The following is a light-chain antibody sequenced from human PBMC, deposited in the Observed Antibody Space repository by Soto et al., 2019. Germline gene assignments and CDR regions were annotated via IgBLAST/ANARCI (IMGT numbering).Light chain of an antibody. V-gene: IGKV1-39*01. J-gene: IGKJ2*01. Sequence: DIQMTQSPSSLSASVGDRVTITCRASQDISDSLTWYQQKPGKAPNLLIYTASNLQSGVPSRFSGSGSGTDFTLTISSLQPEDFATYYCQRSWTFGQGTKLE. CDR1: QDISDS. CDR3: QRSWT. CDR2: TAS.